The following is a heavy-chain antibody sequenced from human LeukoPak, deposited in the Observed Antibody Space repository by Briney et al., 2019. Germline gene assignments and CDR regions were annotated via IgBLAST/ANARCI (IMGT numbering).Heavy chain of an antibody. CDR1: GFTFSSYS. D-gene: IGHD3-16*01. J-gene: IGHJ3*01. Sequence: PGGSLRLSCAASGFTFSSYSMNWVRQAPGKGLEWVAVISYDGSNKYYADSVKGRFTISRDNSKNTLYLQMNSLRAEDTAVYYCATLTAKGFWGQGTMVTVSS. CDR2: ISYDGSNK. CDR3: ATLTAKGF. V-gene: IGHV3-30*03.